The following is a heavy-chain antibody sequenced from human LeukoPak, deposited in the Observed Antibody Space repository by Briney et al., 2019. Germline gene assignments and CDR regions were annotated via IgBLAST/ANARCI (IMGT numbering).Heavy chain of an antibody. J-gene: IGHJ3*02. CDR3: ARDPNGDYIGAFDM. Sequence: GRSLRLSCAASGFTFSSYAMHWVRQAPGKGLEWVAVISYDGSNKYYADSVKGRFTISRDNSKNTLYLQMNSLRAEDTAVYYCARDPNGDYIGAFDMWGQGTMVTVS. CDR2: ISYDGSNK. CDR1: GFTFSSYA. D-gene: IGHD4-17*01. V-gene: IGHV3-30-3*01.